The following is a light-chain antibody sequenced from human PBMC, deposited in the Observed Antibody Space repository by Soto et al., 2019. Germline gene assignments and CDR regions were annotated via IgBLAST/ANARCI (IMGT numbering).Light chain of an antibody. J-gene: IGLJ1*01. V-gene: IGLV2-14*01. Sequence: QSVLTQPASVSGSPGQSITISCTGTSSVVGGYNYVSWYQQHPGKAPKLMIYDVSNRPSGVSSRFSGSKSGNTASLTISGLQAEDEADYYCSSYTSSSTLVFGTGTKVTVL. CDR3: SSYTSSSTLV. CDR1: SSVVGGYNY. CDR2: DVS.